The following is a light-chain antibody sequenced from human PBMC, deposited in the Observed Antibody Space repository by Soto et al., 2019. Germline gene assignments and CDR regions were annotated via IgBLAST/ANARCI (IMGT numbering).Light chain of an antibody. CDR2: GNT. V-gene: IGLV1-40*01. J-gene: IGLJ1*01. CDR1: STNIGAGYG. CDR3: SSFTNSTLYV. Sequence: QSVLTQPPSVSGAPGQTVSISCTGTSTNIGAGYGVHWYQQRPGTAPKLLIVGNTIRPSGVPDRFSASTSGTSASLAITGLQAEDEADYYCSSFTNSTLYVFGTGTKLTVL.